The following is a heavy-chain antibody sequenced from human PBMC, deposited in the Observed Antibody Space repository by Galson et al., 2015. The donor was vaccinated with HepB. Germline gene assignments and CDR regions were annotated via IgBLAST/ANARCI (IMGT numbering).Heavy chain of an antibody. D-gene: IGHD3-3*01. J-gene: IGHJ4*02. CDR1: GFTFSTYA. CDR2: VSGSGGST. Sequence: SLRLSCAASGFTFSTYAMSWVRQAPGKGLEWVSTVSGSGGSTYYADSVKGRSTITRDNSKNTRYLQMNSLRADVTAVYYCAKLTGPGVWSGYASRRFDYWGQGTLVTVSS. V-gene: IGHV3-23*01. CDR3: AKLTGPGVWSGYASRRFDY.